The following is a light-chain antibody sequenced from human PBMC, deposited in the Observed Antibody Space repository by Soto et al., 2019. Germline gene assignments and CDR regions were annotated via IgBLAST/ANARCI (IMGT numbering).Light chain of an antibody. V-gene: IGKV1-5*01. CDR2: DAS. Sequence: DIQMTQSPSTLYSSVGDRVTITWGASQTISAWLAWYQQKPGKAPELLSYDASTFESGVPSRFSGSGSGTEFTLTISSLETEDFALYDCQQRSNWTRTFGQGTKVDIK. CDR1: QTISAW. J-gene: IGKJ1*01. CDR3: QQRSNWTRT.